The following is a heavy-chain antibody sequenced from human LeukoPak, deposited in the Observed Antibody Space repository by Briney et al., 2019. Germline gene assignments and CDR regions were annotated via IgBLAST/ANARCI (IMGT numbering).Heavy chain of an antibody. V-gene: IGHV3-30*02. J-gene: IGHJ4*02. CDR2: IRYDGSNK. CDR3: AKDQRWFGEFLPDY. D-gene: IGHD3-10*01. CDR1: GFTFSSYG. Sequence: GGSLRLSCAASGFTFSSYGMHWVRQAPGKGLEWVAFIRYDGSNKYYADSVKGRFTISRDNSKNTLYLQMNSLRAEDTAVYYCAKDQRWFGEFLPDYWGQGTLVTVSS.